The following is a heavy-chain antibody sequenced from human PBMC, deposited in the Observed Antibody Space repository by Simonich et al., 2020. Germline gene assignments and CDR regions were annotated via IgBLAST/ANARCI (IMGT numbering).Heavy chain of an antibody. CDR2: INWNGGST. Sequence: EVQLVESGGGVVRPGGSLRLSCAASGFPVVDYGLSWVRQATGKGLGWVSGINWNGGSTGYADSVKGRFTISRDNAKNSLYLQMNSLRAEDTALYHCARGRNDFDYWGQGTLVTVSS. J-gene: IGHJ4*02. CDR3: ARGRNDFDY. D-gene: IGHD1-1*01. CDR1: GFPVVDYG. V-gene: IGHV3-20*01.